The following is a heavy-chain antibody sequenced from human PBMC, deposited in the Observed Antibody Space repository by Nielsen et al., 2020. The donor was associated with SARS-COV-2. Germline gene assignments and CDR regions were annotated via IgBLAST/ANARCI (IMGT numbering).Heavy chain of an antibody. CDR1: GFTFANYG. J-gene: IGHJ4*02. CDR3: AKDVWSGAHQIGPDY. V-gene: IGHV3-30*18. Sequence: GESLKISCVASGFTFANYGIHWVRQVAGRGLEWVAIVSRDGSDTFYVDSVKGRFTISRDNSKNTVYLQMNSLRAEDTAVYHCAKDVWSGAHQIGPDYWGQGTLVTVSS. CDR2: VSRDGSDT. D-gene: IGHD3-3*01.